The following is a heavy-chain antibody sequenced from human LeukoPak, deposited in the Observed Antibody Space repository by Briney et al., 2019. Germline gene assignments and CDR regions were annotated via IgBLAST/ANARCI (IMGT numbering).Heavy chain of an antibody. D-gene: IGHD5-18*01. V-gene: IGHV4-61*01. CDR1: GGSFSNSLYY. CDR2: IYYNGDT. CDR3: ARVLRAASWRSYDY. Sequence: SETLSLTCTVSGGSFSNSLYYWSWIRQPPGKGLEWIGYIYYNGDTNYNPSLKSRVIISIDTSSNQFSLRLNSMTAADTAVYYCARVLRAASWRSYDYWGQGSLVTVSS. J-gene: IGHJ4*02.